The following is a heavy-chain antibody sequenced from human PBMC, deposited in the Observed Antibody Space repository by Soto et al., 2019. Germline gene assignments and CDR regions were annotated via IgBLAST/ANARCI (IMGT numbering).Heavy chain of an antibody. D-gene: IGHD5-18*01. CDR3: ARDRGYSYGTGVDY. CDR2: IWYDGSNK. CDR1: GFTFSSYG. V-gene: IGHV3-33*01. Sequence: QVQLVESGGGVVQPGRSLRLSCAASGFTFSSYGMLWVRQAPGKGLEWVAVIWYDGSNKYYADSVKGRFTISRDNSKNTLYRQMNSLRAEDTAVYYCARDRGYSYGTGVDYWGQGTLVTVSS. J-gene: IGHJ4*02.